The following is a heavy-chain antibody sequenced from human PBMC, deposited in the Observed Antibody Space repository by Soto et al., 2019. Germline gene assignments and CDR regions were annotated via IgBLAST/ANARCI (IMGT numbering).Heavy chain of an antibody. CDR2: INPNSGGT. J-gene: IGHJ6*02. Sequence: ASVKVSCKASGYTFTGYYMHWVRQAPGQGLEWMGWINPNSGGTNYAQKFQGWVTMTRDTSISTAYMELSRLRSDDTAVYYCARVRSGSNYYYGMDVWGQGTTVTVSS. V-gene: IGHV1-2*04. CDR3: ARVRSGSNYYYGMDV. CDR1: GYTFTGYY. D-gene: IGHD3-22*01.